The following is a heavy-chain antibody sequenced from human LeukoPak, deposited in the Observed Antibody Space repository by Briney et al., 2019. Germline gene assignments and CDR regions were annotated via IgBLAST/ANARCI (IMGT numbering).Heavy chain of an antibody. CDR1: GFTFSSYS. V-gene: IGHV3-21*01. D-gene: IGHD2-2*01. Sequence: GGSLRLSCAAPGFTFSSYSMNWVRQAPGKGLEWVSSISSSSSYIYYADSVKGRFTISRDNAKNSLYLQMNSLRAEDTAVYYCARGVVVPAAMDYYMDVWGKGTTVTVSS. CDR3: ARGVVVPAAMDYYMDV. CDR2: ISSSSSYI. J-gene: IGHJ6*03.